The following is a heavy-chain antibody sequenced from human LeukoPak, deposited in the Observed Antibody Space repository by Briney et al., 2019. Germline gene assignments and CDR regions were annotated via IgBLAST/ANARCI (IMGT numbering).Heavy chain of an antibody. Sequence: GGSLRLSCAASGFTFSSYAMSWVRQAPGKGLEWVSAISGSGGSTYYADSVKGRFTISRDNSKNTLYLQMNSLRAEDTAVYYYAKDGVSTVTTYYFDYWGQGTLVTVSS. CDR1: GFTFSSYA. D-gene: IGHD4-17*01. J-gene: IGHJ4*02. CDR2: ISGSGGST. V-gene: IGHV3-23*01. CDR3: AKDGVSTVTTYYFDY.